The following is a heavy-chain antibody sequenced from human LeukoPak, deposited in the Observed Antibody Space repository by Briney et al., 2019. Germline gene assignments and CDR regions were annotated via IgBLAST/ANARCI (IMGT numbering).Heavy chain of an antibody. CDR2: IAHHGNNK. J-gene: IGHJ4*02. D-gene: IGHD2-8*02. V-gene: IGHV3-30*02. CDR3: AKDGSWSCTD. Sequence: GGSLRLSCAASGFTFSSSAMHWVRQGPGKGLEWVAYIAHHGNNKYYADSVKGRFTISRDNSKRTLYLQMSSLRADDTAVYYCAKDGSWSCTDWGQGTLVTVSS. CDR1: GFTFSSSA.